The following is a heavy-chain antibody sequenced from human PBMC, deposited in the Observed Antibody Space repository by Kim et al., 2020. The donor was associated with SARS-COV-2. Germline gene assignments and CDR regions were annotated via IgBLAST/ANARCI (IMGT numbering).Heavy chain of an antibody. V-gene: IGHV5-51*01. Sequence: GESLKISCKGSGYSFSSYWIAWVRQMPGKGLEWMGIIYPADSDTRYSPSFQGQVTISADKSISTAYLQWSSLKPSDTAMYYCARQDGSALYYFDYWGQGSLVTVS. CDR2: IYPADSDT. J-gene: IGHJ4*02. D-gene: IGHD3-10*01. CDR1: GYSFSSYW. CDR3: ARQDGSALYYFDY.